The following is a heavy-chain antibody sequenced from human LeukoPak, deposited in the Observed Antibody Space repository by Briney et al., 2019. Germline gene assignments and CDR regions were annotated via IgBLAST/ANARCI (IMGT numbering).Heavy chain of an antibody. D-gene: IGHD3-10*01. CDR1: GFTSSSYG. CDR3: AREEWGRGDFRFGEPAD. J-gene: IGHJ4*02. Sequence: GGSLRLSCAASGFTSSSYGMHWVRQAPGKGLEWVAVISYDGSNKYYADSVKGRFTISRDNSKNTLYLQMNSLRAEDTAVYYCAREEWGRGDFRFGEPADWGQGTLVTVSS. V-gene: IGHV3-30*03. CDR2: ISYDGSNK.